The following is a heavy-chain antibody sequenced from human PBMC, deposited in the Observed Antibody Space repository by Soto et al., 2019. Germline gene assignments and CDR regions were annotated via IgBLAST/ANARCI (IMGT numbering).Heavy chain of an antibody. V-gene: IGHV3-23*01. D-gene: IGHD6-25*01. Sequence: PGGSLRLSCAASGFTFSIYAMNWVRQAPGKGLEWVSSISRSGTTYYADSVKGHFTISRDNSKNTLYLQMNSLRAEDTAIYYCARDAASYPDYWGQGTLVTVSS. CDR1: GFTFSIYA. J-gene: IGHJ4*02. CDR2: ISRSGTT. CDR3: ARDAASYPDY.